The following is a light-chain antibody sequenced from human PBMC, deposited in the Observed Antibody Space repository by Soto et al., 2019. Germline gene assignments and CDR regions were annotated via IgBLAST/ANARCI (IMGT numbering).Light chain of an antibody. CDR3: TSYTSSSTEV. Sequence: QAASVSGSPGQSITISCTGTSSDVGGYNYVSWYQQHPGKVPKLMIYDVTNRPSGVSNRFSGSKSGNTASLTISGLQAEDEADYYCTSYTSSSTEVFGTGTKLTVL. CDR2: DVT. J-gene: IGLJ1*01. CDR1: SSDVGGYNY. V-gene: IGLV2-14*01.